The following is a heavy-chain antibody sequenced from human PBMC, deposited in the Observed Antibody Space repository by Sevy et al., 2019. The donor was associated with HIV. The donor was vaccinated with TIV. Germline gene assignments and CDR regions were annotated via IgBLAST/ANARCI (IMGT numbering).Heavy chain of an antibody. Sequence: ASXKVSXKASGXTXTGYYMHXXXQAPGXGLEWMGWXIPNSXGTNYAQKFQGRVNMTRDTSISTAYMELSRLRSDDTAVYYCAKGGTTXRXXFDXWGQGTMVTVSS. D-gene: IGHD1-1*01. CDR2: XIPNSXGT. CDR1: GXTXTGYY. CDR3: AKGGTTXRXXFDX. J-gene: IGHJ3*02. V-gene: IGHV1-2*02.